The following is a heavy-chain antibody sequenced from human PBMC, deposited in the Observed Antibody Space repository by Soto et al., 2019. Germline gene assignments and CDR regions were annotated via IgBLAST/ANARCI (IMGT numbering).Heavy chain of an antibody. CDR2: FYPDDSET. CDR1: GYSFTSYC. V-gene: IGHV5-51*01. J-gene: IGHJ6*02. Sequence: PGESLKISCKGSGYSFTSYCIVWVRQMPGKGLDWMGIFYPDDSETRYSPSFQGQVIISVDKTISTAYLRWSSLKASDTAMYYCTRGEGYYYGMDVWGQGTTVTVSS. CDR3: TRGEGYYYGMDV.